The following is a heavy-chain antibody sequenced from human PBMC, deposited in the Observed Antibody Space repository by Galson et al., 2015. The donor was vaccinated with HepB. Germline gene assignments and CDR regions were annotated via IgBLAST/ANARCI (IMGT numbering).Heavy chain of an antibody. D-gene: IGHD3-22*01. J-gene: IGHJ4*02. CDR3: AKDEFYDSTGYYPSYFNY. CDR1: GFTFSSYW. CDR2: LSGSGART. Sequence: SLRLSCAASGFTFSSYWMHWVRRAPGKGLEWVSGLSGSGARTYYADSVKGRFTISRDNSKNTLYLQMNSLRAEDTAVYYCAKDEFYDSTGYYPSYFNYWGQGTLVTVSS. V-gene: IGHV3-23*01.